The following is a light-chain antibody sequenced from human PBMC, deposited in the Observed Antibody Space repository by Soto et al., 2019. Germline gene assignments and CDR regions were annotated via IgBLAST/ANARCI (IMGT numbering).Light chain of an antibody. CDR3: MQTLPIPHT. J-gene: IGKJ2*01. CDR1: QSLLFRNGNTH. CDR2: LGT. Sequence: EIEMTQSPLSLPVTPGEPASISCRSSQSLLFRNGNTHLDWYLQKPGQSPQLLMYLGTNRASGVPDRFSGSGTGTDFTLKISRVEAEDVGVYYCMQTLPIPHTFGQGTKLEI. V-gene: IGKV2-28*01.